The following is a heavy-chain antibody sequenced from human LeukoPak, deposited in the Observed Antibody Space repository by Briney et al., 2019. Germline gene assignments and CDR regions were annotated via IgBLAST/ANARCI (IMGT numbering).Heavy chain of an antibody. CDR2: ISSSSSYI. Sequence: GGSLRLSCAASGSTFSSYSMNWVRQAPGKGLEWVSSISSSSSYIYYADSVKGRFTISRDNAKNSLYLQMNSLRAEDTAVYYCARDGVAYYYDSSGYHDYWGQGTLVTVSS. D-gene: IGHD3-22*01. V-gene: IGHV3-21*01. CDR3: ARDGVAYYYDSSGYHDY. J-gene: IGHJ4*02. CDR1: GSTFSSYS.